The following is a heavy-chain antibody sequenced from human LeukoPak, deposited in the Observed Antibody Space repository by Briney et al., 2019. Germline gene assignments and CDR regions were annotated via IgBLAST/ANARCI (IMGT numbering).Heavy chain of an antibody. CDR2: IYYSGST. CDR1: XGSIXSXX. J-gene: IGHJ3*02. V-gene: IGHV4-59*01. D-gene: IGHD1-26*01. Sequence: LXLXXTVXXGSIXSXXWSWIRQPPGKXLEXXGYIYYSGSTNYNPSLKSRVTISVDTSKNQFSLKLSSVTAADTAVYYCARDGGSYYERAFDIWGQGTMVTVSS. CDR3: ARDGGSYYERAFDI.